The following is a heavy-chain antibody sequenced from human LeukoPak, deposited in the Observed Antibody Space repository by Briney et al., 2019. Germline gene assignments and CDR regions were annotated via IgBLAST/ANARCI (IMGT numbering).Heavy chain of an antibody. Sequence: ASVKLSCKASGYTFNTFDINWVRQATGQGPEWMGWVNPYNDKTVYAPKFQGRVSISSNNSINTAYMELSGLKSDDTAVYYCARGRRLRGVASRPIYYYYYMDVWGGGTTVTVSS. CDR2: VNPYNDKT. D-gene: IGHD3-10*01. CDR3: ARGRRLRGVASRPIYYYYYMDV. J-gene: IGHJ6*03. V-gene: IGHV1-8*03. CDR1: GYTFNTFD.